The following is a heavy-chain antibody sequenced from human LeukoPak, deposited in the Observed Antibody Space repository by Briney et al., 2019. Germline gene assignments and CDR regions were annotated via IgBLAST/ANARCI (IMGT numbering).Heavy chain of an antibody. D-gene: IGHD3-10*01. J-gene: IGHJ4*02. CDR2: INPNSGGT. Sequence: GASVKVSCKASGYTFTGYYMHWVRQAPGQGLEWMGGINPNSGGTNYAQKFQGRVTMTRDTSISTAYMELSRLRSDDTAVYYCARGHSTMVRGVIIPFDYWGQGTLVTVSS. CDR1: GYTFTGYY. V-gene: IGHV1-2*02. CDR3: ARGHSTMVRGVIIPFDY.